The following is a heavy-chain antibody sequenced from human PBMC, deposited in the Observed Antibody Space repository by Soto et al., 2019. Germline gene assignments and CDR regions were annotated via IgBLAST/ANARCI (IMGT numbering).Heavy chain of an antibody. D-gene: IGHD2-2*02. Sequence: ASVKVSCKASGYTFTSYAMHLVRQAPVQILELIVWINAGNFNTKYSQKFQGRFTITMYTSAITSYIELILLRSEYTAGYYCATPEYLNKIPPAHAFDIWGQGKMVTGSS. CDR2: INAGNFNT. J-gene: IGHJ3*02. CDR3: ATPEYLNKIPPAHAFDI. V-gene: IGHV1-3*01. CDR1: GYTFTSYA.